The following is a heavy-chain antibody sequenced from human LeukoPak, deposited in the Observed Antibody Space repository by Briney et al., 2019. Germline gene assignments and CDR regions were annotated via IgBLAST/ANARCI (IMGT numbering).Heavy chain of an antibody. V-gene: IGHV1-69*13. Sequence: ASVKVSCKASGYTFTSYAISWVRQAPGQGLEWMGGIIPIFGTANYAQKFQGRVTITADESTSTAYMELSSLRSEDTAVYYCARARAYDFWSGYKSNYYYYMDVWGKGTTVTVSS. D-gene: IGHD3-3*01. J-gene: IGHJ6*03. CDR3: ARARAYDFWSGYKSNYYYYMDV. CDR2: IIPIFGTA. CDR1: GYTFTSYA.